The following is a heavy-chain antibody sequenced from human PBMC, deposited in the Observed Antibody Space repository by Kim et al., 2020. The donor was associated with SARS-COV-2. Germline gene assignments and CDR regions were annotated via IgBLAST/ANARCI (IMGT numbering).Heavy chain of an antibody. D-gene: IGHD6-19*01. Sequence: SETLSLTCTVSGGSNNAYYWTWIRQPPGKGLEWIGYIYNTGSTNYNPSLKSRVTITGDTSRNQFSLTLSSVTTADTAVDYCASGDYNSDWRYFDYSGQRT. CDR3: ASGDYNSDWRYFDY. V-gene: IGHV4-59*01. CDR2: IYNTGST. J-gene: IGHJ4*02. CDR1: GGSNNAYY.